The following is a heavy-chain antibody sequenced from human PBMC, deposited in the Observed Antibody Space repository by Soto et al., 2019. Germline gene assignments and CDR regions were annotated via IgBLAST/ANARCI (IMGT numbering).Heavy chain of an antibody. CDR1: GGSISSGGYY. CDR2: IYYSGST. V-gene: IGHV4-31*03. J-gene: IGHJ5*02. CDR3: ASSYSSSWYLWFDP. D-gene: IGHD6-13*01. Sequence: SETLSLTCTVSGGSISSGGYYWSWIRQHPGKGLEWIGYIYYSGSTYYNPSLKSRVTISVDTSKNQFSLKLSSVTAADTAVYYCASSYSSSWYLWFDPWGQGTLVTVSS.